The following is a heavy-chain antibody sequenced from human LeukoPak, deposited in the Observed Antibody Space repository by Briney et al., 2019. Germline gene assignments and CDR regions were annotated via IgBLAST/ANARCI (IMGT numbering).Heavy chain of an antibody. CDR3: ARRSSGTSGLDY. Sequence: GKSLRLSCAASVFVFDNYRMHWVRQAPCKGLEWMVVIWTDGSKKSYADSVKGRFTFTRDNSKNMLYLQMDSLRADDTAVYYCARRSSGTSGLDYWGQGILVTVSS. CDR2: IWTDGSKK. V-gene: IGHV3-33*01. D-gene: IGHD1-26*01. CDR1: VFVFDNYR. J-gene: IGHJ4*02.